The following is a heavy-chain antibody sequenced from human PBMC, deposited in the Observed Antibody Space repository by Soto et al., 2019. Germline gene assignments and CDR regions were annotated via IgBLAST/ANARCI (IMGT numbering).Heavy chain of an antibody. Sequence: EVQLVESGGGLVQPGGSLRLSCLASEFTFNTDWMNWVRQAPGRGLEWVANIKDDGSEKNYVDSVKGRFTISRDNAKNSMYLQMNSLGGEDTAVYFCARDWGTPGRGSAVGYYYHYGMDVWGQGTTVTVSS. V-gene: IGHV3-7*05. CDR2: IKDDGSEK. CDR1: EFTFNTDW. D-gene: IGHD6-19*01. J-gene: IGHJ6*02. CDR3: ARDWGTPGRGSAVGYYYHYGMDV.